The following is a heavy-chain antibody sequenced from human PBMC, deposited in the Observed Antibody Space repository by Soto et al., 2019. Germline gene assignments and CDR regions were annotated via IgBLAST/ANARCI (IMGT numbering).Heavy chain of an antibody. V-gene: IGHV4-61*05. Sequence: SETLSLTCTVSGGAITSSPYFWSWIRQSPGRGLEYIGYTYDDGRATYNTSLQSRVTISVDKSTSKFSLSLTSVAAADTAVYFCARMSRTVNYWGQGTPVTVS. CDR2: TYDDGRA. D-gene: IGHD4-17*01. CDR3: ARMSRTVNY. CDR1: GGAITSSPYF. J-gene: IGHJ4*02.